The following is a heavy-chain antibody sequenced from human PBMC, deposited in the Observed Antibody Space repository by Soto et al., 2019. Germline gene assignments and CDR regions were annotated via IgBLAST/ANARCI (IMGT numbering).Heavy chain of an antibody. Sequence: SVKVSCKASGYTFTSYGISWVRQAPGQGLEWMGGIIPIFGTANYAQKFQGRVTITADESTSTAYMELSSLRSEDTAVYYCARGALIIGTTGGFDPWGGGTVVTASS. CDR1: GYTFTSYG. CDR3: ARGALIIGTTGGFDP. CDR2: IIPIFGTA. D-gene: IGHD1-20*01. V-gene: IGHV1-69*13. J-gene: IGHJ5*02.